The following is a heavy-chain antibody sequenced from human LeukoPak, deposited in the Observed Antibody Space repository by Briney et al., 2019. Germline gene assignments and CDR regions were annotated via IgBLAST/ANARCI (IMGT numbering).Heavy chain of an antibody. CDR3: ATEYYDFWSGYYNKGDY. J-gene: IGHJ4*02. CDR2: INSDGSST. Sequence: GGSLRLSCAASGFTFSSYWMHWVRQAPGKGLVWVSHINSDGSSTNYADSVKGRFTISRDNAKNTLYLQMNSLRAEDTAVYFCATEYYDFWSGYYNKGDYWGQGTLVTVSA. CDR1: GFTFSSYW. D-gene: IGHD3-3*01. V-gene: IGHV3-74*01.